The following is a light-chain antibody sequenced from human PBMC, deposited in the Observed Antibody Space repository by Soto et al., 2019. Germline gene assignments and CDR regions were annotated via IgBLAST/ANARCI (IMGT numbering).Light chain of an antibody. J-gene: IGLJ1*01. V-gene: IGLV2-14*03. CDR3: SSYTSSSTQV. Sequence: QSVLAQPASVSGSPGRSITIPCTGTISDVGGYNYVSWYQQHPGRAPKLMIYEVTNRPSGVSNRFSGSKSGNTASLTISGLQAEDEADYYCSSYTSSSTQVFGSGTKVTLL. CDR1: ISDVGGYNY. CDR2: EVT.